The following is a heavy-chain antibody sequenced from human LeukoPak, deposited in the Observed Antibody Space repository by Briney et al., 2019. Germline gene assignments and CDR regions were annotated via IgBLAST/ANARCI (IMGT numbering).Heavy chain of an antibody. CDR1: GYSFTTFG. Sequence: ASVKVSCKASGYSFTTFGITWVRQAPGQGLEWMAWLSAHIGDTSYSQKFQGRVTVTSDTSTSTAYMELRSLKSDDTAVYFCARVAFSKYHYYMDVWGKGTTVTVSS. CDR2: LSAHIGDT. CDR3: ARVAFSKYHYYMDV. V-gene: IGHV1-18*01. D-gene: IGHD4-11*01. J-gene: IGHJ6*03.